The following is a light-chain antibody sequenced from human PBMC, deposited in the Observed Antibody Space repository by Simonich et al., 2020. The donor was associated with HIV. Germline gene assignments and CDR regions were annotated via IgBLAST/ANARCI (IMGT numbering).Light chain of an antibody. CDR3: QQYDSWPYT. CDR2: GAS. J-gene: IGKJ2*01. V-gene: IGKV3-15*01. Sequence: EIVLTQSPATLSLSPGERATLSCRASQSVSSYLGWYQQKPGQAPRLLIYGASTRATGIPARFSGSGSGTEFTLTISSMQSEDFAVFYCQQYDSWPYTFGQGTKLEIK. CDR1: QSVSSY.